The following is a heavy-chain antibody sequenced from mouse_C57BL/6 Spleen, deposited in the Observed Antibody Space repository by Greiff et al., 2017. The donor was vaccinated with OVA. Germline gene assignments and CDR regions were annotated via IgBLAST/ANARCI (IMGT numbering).Heavy chain of an antibody. Sequence: QVQLQQSGAELVRPGASVTLSCTASGYTFTDYEMHWVKQTPVHGLEWIGAIDPETGGTDYYQKFKGKAILTADKSSSTAYMELRSLTSEDSAVYYCTRSGDGYNWYFDVWGTGTTVTVSS. CDR3: TRSGDGYNWYFDV. J-gene: IGHJ1*03. CDR2: IDPETGGT. V-gene: IGHV1-15*01. CDR1: GYTFTDYE. D-gene: IGHD2-3*01.